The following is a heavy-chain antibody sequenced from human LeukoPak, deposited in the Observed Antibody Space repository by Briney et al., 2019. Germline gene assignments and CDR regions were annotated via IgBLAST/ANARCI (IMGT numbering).Heavy chain of an antibody. D-gene: IGHD6-19*01. CDR3: ATKQWLAPPPDS. CDR2: INTDGTVT. J-gene: IGHJ4*02. Sequence: GGSRRLSCAASGLTFSKYWMLGVPQAPGKGLGSVSRINTDGTVTTYADSVKGRFTVSRDNADNTMFLQMNSVRDEDTAVYYCATKQWLAPPPDSWGQGTPVTVSS. V-gene: IGHV3-74*01. CDR1: GLTFSKYW.